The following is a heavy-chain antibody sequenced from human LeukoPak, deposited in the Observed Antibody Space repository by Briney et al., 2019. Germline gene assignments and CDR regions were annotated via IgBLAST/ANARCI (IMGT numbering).Heavy chain of an antibody. CDR1: GFTFSTYW. CDR3: ARGPQQLARPYNWFDP. D-gene: IGHD6-13*01. CDR2: INSDGRST. V-gene: IGHV3-74*01. Sequence: GRSLRLSCAASGFTFSTYWMHWVRQAPGKGLVWVSRINSDGRSTSYADSVKGRFTISGDNAKNSLYLQMNSLRAEDTAVYYCARGPQQLARPYNWFDPWGQGTLVTVSS. J-gene: IGHJ5*02.